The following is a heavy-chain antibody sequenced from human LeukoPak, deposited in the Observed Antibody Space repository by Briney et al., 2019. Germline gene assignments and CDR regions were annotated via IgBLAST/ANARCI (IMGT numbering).Heavy chain of an antibody. J-gene: IGHJ5*02. Sequence: SVKVSCKASGGTFSSYAISWVRQAPGQGREWMGGIIPIFGTANYAQKFQGRVTITTDESTSTAYMELSSLRSEDTAVYYCARAGLVATIDGWFDPWGQGTLVTVSS. CDR3: ARAGLVATIDGWFDP. CDR2: IIPIFGTA. D-gene: IGHD5-12*01. CDR1: GGTFSSYA. V-gene: IGHV1-69*05.